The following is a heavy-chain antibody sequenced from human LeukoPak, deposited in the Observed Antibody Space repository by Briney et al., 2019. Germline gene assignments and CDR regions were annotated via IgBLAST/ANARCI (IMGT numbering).Heavy chain of an antibody. CDR3: AKDRQDYGAH. Sequence: GGSLRLSCAASGFTFSSYGMHWVRQAPGKGLEWVAVILSDGSKEFYTDSVKGRFTISRDNSKNTLYLQMNSLRAEDAAVYYCAKDRQDYGAHWGQGALVTVSS. J-gene: IGHJ4*02. V-gene: IGHV3-30*02. CDR1: GFTFSSYG. CDR2: ILSDGSKE. D-gene: IGHD4/OR15-4a*01.